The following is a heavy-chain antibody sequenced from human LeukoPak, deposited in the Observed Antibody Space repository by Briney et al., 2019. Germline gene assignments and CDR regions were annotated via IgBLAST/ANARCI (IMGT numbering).Heavy chain of an antibody. CDR2: IIPIFGTA. V-gene: IGHV1-69*13. Sequence: SVKVSCKASGGTFSSYAISWVRQAPGQGLEWMGGIIPIFGTANYAQKFQGRVTITADESTSTAYMGLSSLRSEDTAVYYCARGRSAGGYYDSSGYYYFDYWGQGTLVTVSS. CDR3: ARGRSAGGYYDSSGYYYFDY. D-gene: IGHD3-22*01. J-gene: IGHJ4*02. CDR1: GGTFSSYA.